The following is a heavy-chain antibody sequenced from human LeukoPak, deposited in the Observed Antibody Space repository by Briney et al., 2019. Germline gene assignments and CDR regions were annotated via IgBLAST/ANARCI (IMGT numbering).Heavy chain of an antibody. CDR1: GGSISSGGYY. D-gene: IGHD3-22*01. CDR2: IYYSGST. V-gene: IGHV4-31*03. J-gene: IGHJ4*02. Sequence: SQTLSLTCTVSGGSISSGGYYWSWIRQHPGKGLEWIGYIYYSGSTCYNPPLKSRVTISVDTSKDQFSLKLSSVTAADTAVYYCARDYYDSITKTPAFDYWGQGTLVTVSS. CDR3: ARDYYDSITKTPAFDY.